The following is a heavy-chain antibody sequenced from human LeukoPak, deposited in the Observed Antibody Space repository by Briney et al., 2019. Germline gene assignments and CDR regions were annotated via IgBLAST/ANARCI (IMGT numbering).Heavy chain of an antibody. Sequence: GGSLRLSCTASGFTFGDYAMSWFRQAPGKGLEWVGFIRSKAYGGTTEYAASVKGRFTISRDDSKSIAYLQMNSLKTEDTAVYYCTRPRYFDWLFSDYWGQGTLVTVSS. V-gene: IGHV3-49*03. CDR1: GFTFGDYA. J-gene: IGHJ4*02. D-gene: IGHD3-9*01. CDR2: IRSKAYGGTT. CDR3: TRPRYFDWLFSDY.